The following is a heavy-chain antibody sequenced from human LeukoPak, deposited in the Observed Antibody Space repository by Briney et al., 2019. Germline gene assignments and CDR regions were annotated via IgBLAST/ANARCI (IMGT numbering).Heavy chain of an antibody. Sequence: PGGSLRLSCAASGFTFDDYAMHWVRQAPGKDLEWVSGISWNSGSIGYADSVKGRFTISRDNAKNSLYLQMNSLRAEDTALYYCAKGYSSSWSDAFDIWGQGTMVTVSS. J-gene: IGHJ3*02. V-gene: IGHV3-9*01. D-gene: IGHD6-13*01. CDR2: ISWNSGSI. CDR1: GFTFDDYA. CDR3: AKGYSSSWSDAFDI.